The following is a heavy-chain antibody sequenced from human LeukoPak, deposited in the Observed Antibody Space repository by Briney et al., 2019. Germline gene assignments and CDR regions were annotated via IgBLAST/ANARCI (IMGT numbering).Heavy chain of an antibody. J-gene: IGHJ4*02. D-gene: IGHD3-22*01. CDR2: IYSGGST. CDR1: GGSISSYY. Sequence: ETLSLTCTVSGGSISSYYWSWIRQPPGKGLEWVSVIYSGGSTYYADSVKGRFTISRDNSKNTLYLQMNSLRAEDTAVYYCARGPYDSSGYRFDYWGQGTLVTVSS. V-gene: IGHV3-66*01. CDR3: ARGPYDSSGYRFDY.